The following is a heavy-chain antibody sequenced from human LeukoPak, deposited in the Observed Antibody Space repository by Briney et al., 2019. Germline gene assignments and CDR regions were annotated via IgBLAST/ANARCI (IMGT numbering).Heavy chain of an antibody. D-gene: IGHD6-13*01. J-gene: IGHJ4*02. CDR3: ASTAAAATPFDY. V-gene: IGHV4-39*01. Sequence: PSETLSLTCTVSGGSISSSSYYWGRIRQPPGKGLEWIGSIYYSGSTYYNPSLNSRVTISVDTTKTQFSLKLSPVTAADTAVYYCASTAAAATPFDYWGQGTLVTVSS. CDR2: IYYSGST. CDR1: GGSISSSSYY.